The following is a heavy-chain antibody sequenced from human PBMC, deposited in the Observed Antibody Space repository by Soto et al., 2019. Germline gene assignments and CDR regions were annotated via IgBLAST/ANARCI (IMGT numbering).Heavy chain of an antibody. J-gene: IGHJ4*02. D-gene: IGHD3-3*01. CDR3: AHRMGKYGFWNGGYFDS. Sequence: QITLKESGPTLVKPTQTLTLTCTFSGFSLSTGGVGVGWIRPPPGKALEWLAVSFWDDDNRYSPSLKSRLTVIKDTSKNQVVLRMTNMDPVDTATYYCAHRMGKYGFWNGGYFDSWGQGTLVNVPS. CDR1: GFSLSTGGVG. CDR2: SFWDDDN. V-gene: IGHV2-5*02.